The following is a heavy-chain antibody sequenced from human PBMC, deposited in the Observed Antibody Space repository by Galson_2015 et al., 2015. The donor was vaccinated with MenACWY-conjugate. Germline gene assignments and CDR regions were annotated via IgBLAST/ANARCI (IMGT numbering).Heavy chain of an antibody. D-gene: IGHD2-15*01. V-gene: IGHV3-30*04. CDR2: ISYDGSNK. J-gene: IGHJ4*02. CDR3: ARDQAGGGHSMVDY. CDR1: GFTFGAYP. Sequence: SLRLSCAASGFTFGAYPVHWVRQAPGKGLEWVAVISYDGSNKYYADSVQGRFTISRDNSKDTLYLQMNSLRAEDTAVYYCARDQAGGGHSMVDYWGQGTLVTVSS.